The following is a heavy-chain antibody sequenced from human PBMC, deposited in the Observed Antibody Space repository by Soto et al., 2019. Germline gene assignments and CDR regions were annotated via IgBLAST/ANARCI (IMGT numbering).Heavy chain of an antibody. D-gene: IGHD2-2*01. CDR2: IIPIFGTA. V-gene: IGHV1-69*12. CDR1: GGTFNSHA. CDR3: TRGCISTICQNRIFDY. J-gene: IGHJ4*02. Sequence: QVQLVQSGAEVKKPGSSVKVSCKASGGTFNSHAISWVRQAPGQGLEWMGGIIPIFGTAKYPQKFQGRVTIIADESTNTAYMELSGLRSEDTAVYYWTRGCISTICQNRIFDYWGQGTLVTVSS.